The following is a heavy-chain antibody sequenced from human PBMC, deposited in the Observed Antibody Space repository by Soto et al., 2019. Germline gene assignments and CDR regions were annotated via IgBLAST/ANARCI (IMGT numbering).Heavy chain of an antibody. V-gene: IGHV4-31*03. Sequence: QVQLQESCPGLVKSSQTLSLTCTVSGGSISSGGSYWSWIRQRPGKGLEWIGYIFYSDSFYYTPSLKGRVVILADTSKNQFTLKLSSVTDADTAVYYCARAPETPPIFGVVRPYFFDFWGQGTLVTVSS. J-gene: IGHJ4*02. CDR3: ARAPETPPIFGVVRPYFFDF. D-gene: IGHD3-3*01. CDR2: IFYSDSF. CDR1: GGSISSGGSY.